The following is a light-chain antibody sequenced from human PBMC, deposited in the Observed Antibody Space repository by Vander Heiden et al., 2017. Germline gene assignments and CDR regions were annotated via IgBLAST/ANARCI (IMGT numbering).Light chain of an antibody. CDR1: SSDVGGYNY. J-gene: IGLJ1*01. CDR2: DVS. Sequence: QSALTQPASVSGSPGQSITISCTGTSSDVGGYNYVSWYQQHPGKAPKLMIYDVSNRPSGVSNRFSVSKSGNTASLTISGLQAEDEANYYCSSYTTSSTPLYVFGTGTKVTVL. CDR3: SSYTTSSTPLYV. V-gene: IGLV2-14*01.